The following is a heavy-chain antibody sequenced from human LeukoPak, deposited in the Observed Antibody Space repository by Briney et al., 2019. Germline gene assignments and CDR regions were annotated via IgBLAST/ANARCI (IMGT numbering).Heavy chain of an antibody. V-gene: IGHV3-21*01. D-gene: IGHD3-3*01. Sequence: GGSLRLSCAASGFTFSSYSMNWVRQAPGKGLEWVSSISSSSSYIYYADSVKGRFTISRDNAKNSLYLQMNSLRAEDTAVYYCAKDEKNDFWSGYDSPNFDYWGQGTLVTVSS. CDR2: ISSSSSYI. CDR3: AKDEKNDFWSGYDSPNFDY. CDR1: GFTFSSYS. J-gene: IGHJ4*02.